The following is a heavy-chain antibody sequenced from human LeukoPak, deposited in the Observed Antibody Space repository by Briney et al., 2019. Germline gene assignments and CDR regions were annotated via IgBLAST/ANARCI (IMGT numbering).Heavy chain of an antibody. V-gene: IGHV3-23*01. Sequence: GGSLRLSCAASGFTFSSYAMSWVRQAPGKGLEWVSAISGSGGSTYYADSVKGRFTISRDNSKNTLYLQMNSLRAEDTAVYYCARDLLGVIVVGGYFDYWGQGTLVTVSS. J-gene: IGHJ4*02. CDR2: ISGSGGST. CDR3: ARDLLGVIVVGGYFDY. CDR1: GFTFSSYA. D-gene: IGHD3-22*01.